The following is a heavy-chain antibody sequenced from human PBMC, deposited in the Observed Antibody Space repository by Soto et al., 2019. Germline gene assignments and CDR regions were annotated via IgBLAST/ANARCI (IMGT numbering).Heavy chain of an antibody. Sequence: QLQLQESGPGLVKPSETLSLTCTVSGGSISSSSYYWGWIRQPPGKGLEWIGSIYYSGSTYYNPSLKSRVTISVDTSNNQFSLKLSSVTAADTAVYYCARASSITIFGVVLSRTRYYFDYWGQGTLVTVSS. CDR3: ARASSITIFGVVLSRTRYYFDY. CDR1: GGSISSSSYY. CDR2: IYYSGST. D-gene: IGHD3-3*01. V-gene: IGHV4-39*01. J-gene: IGHJ4*02.